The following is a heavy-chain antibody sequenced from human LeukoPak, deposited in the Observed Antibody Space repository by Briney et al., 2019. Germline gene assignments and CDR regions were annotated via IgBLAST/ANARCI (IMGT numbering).Heavy chain of an antibody. CDR3: ATGGPWDLLKY. V-gene: IGHV1-24*01. CDR2: FDPEHGEM. Sequence: ASVKVSCKVSGDTLTELSRHWVRQAPGKGLEWMGGFDPEHGEMIYAQKLQGRVTMTEDRSTDTAYMELSSLRSEDTAVYYCATGGPWDLLKYWGQGTLVTVSS. CDR1: GDTLTELS. D-gene: IGHD3-9*01. J-gene: IGHJ4*02.